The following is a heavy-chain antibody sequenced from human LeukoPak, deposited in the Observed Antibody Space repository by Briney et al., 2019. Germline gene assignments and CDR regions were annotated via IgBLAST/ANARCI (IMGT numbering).Heavy chain of an antibody. V-gene: IGHV1-69*05. CDR3: ARGRNGSRLTIFGVVTSNWFDP. D-gene: IGHD3-3*01. J-gene: IGHJ5*02. CDR1: GFTFSSYA. Sequence: GRSLRLSCAASGFTFSSYAISWVRQAPGQGLEWMGGIIPIFGTANYAQKFQGRVTITTDESTSTAYMELSSLRSEDTAVYYCARGRNGSRLTIFGVVTSNWFDPWGQGTLVTVSS. CDR2: IIPIFGTA.